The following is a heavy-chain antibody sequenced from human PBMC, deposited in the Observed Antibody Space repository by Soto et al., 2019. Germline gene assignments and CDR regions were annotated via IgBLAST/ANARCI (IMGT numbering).Heavy chain of an antibody. CDR2: INAGNGNT. V-gene: IGHV1-3*01. Sequence: ASVKVSCKASGYTFSRYGMNWVRQAPGQTLECLGWINAGNGNTKYSQKFQGRVTISRGTSASTVYLELSSLRYEDTAMYYCARTSAAGKYYYGMDVWGQGTTVTVSS. D-gene: IGHD6-13*01. CDR1: GYTFSRYG. CDR3: ARTSAAGKYYYGMDV. J-gene: IGHJ6*02.